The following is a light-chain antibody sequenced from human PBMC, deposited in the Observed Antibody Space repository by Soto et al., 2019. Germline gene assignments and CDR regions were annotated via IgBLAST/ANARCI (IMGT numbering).Light chain of an antibody. Sequence: DIQMTQSPSTLSASVGDRVTITCRASQSISNWLAWYQQKPGKAPKLLIYQASSLEIGVSSRFSGSASETEFTLSISRLQPDDFATYYCQQYKDYSGWTFGQGTKVEFK. CDR2: QAS. CDR1: QSISNW. J-gene: IGKJ1*01. V-gene: IGKV1-5*03. CDR3: QQYKDYSGWT.